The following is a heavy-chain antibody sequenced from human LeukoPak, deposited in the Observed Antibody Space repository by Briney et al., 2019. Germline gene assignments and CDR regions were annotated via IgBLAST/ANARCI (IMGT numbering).Heavy chain of an antibody. V-gene: IGHV4-59*01. Sequence: SETLSLTCTVSGGSITSFYWSWLRQPPGKGLEWVGYISYSENTNSNPSLKSRVTMSLDTSKNQFSLNLSSVTAADTAVYYCSGGTNRGAGNFDSWGQGALVTVSS. CDR2: ISYSENT. J-gene: IGHJ4*02. CDR1: GGSITSFY. CDR3: SGGTNRGAGNFDS. D-gene: IGHD1-1*01.